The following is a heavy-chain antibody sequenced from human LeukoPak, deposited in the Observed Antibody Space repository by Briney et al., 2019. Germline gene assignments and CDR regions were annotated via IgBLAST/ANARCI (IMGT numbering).Heavy chain of an antibody. CDR2: IYYIGST. D-gene: IGHD1-1*01. J-gene: IGHJ4*02. Sequence: SETLSLTCTVSGGSISSSSFYWGWIRQPPGKGLEWIGSIYYIGSTYYNPSLKSRVTISVDKSKNQFSLKLTSVTAADTAVYYCARIGNYYFDYWGQGTLVTVSS. CDR3: ARIGNYYFDY. CDR1: GGSISSSSFY. V-gene: IGHV4-39*07.